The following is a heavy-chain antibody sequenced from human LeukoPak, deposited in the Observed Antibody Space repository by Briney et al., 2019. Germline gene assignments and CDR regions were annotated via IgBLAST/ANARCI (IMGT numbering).Heavy chain of an antibody. CDR3: ARAYSSSSFFDY. CDR1: GFTFDDYG. V-gene: IGHV3-20*04. CDR2: INRNGGST. J-gene: IGHJ4*02. D-gene: IGHD6-6*01. Sequence: GGSLRLSCAASGFTFDDYGMSWVRQAPGKGLEWVSGINRNGGSTGYADSVKGRFTISRDNAKNSPYLQMNSLRAEDTALYYCARAYSSSSFFDYWGQGTLVTVSS.